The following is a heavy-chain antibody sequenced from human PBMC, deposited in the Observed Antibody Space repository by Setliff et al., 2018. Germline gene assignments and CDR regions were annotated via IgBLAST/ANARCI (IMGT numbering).Heavy chain of an antibody. Sequence: GASVKVSCKTSGYAFTGNYIHWVRQAPGQGLEWMGWINPKTGGTNLAQKFQGWVSMTRDTSITTAYMELSRLTSDDMAVYFCARGTWNYPDYWSQGTLVTVSS. D-gene: IGHD1-1*01. CDR2: INPKTGGT. V-gene: IGHV1-2*04. CDR1: GYAFTGNY. J-gene: IGHJ4*02. CDR3: ARGTWNYPDY.